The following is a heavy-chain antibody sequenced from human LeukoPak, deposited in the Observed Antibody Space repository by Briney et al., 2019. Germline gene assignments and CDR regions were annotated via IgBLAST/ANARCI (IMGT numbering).Heavy chain of an antibody. Sequence: SVKVSCKASGGTFDNSAINWVRQAPGQGLEWMGRIIPILGIANYAQKLQGRVTITADKSTSTAYMELSSLRSEDTAVYYCARDFFIAAAGTDYWGQGTLVTVSS. CDR1: GGTFDNSA. J-gene: IGHJ4*02. CDR3: ARDFFIAAAGTDY. V-gene: IGHV1-69*04. CDR2: IIPILGIA. D-gene: IGHD6-13*01.